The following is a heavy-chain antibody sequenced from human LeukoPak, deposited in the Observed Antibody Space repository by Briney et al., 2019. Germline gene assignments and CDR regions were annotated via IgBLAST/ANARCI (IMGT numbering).Heavy chain of an antibody. CDR2: LYPGVST. CDR3: ARLKFYDSTGYFPGHYMDV. D-gene: IGHD3-22*01. CDR1: GGPIYRYY. J-gene: IGHJ6*03. Sequence: SETLSLTCSVSGGPIYRYYWSWIRQTAGKGLEWIGRLYPGVSTNYNPSLKSRVTMSVDTSKNQFALKLSAVTAADTAVYYCARLKFYDSTGYFPGHYMDVWGKGTTVTVSS. V-gene: IGHV4-4*07.